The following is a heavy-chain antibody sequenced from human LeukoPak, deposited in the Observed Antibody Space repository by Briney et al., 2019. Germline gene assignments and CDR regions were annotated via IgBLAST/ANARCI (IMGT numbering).Heavy chain of an antibody. V-gene: IGHV1-46*01. CDR3: ARSAAPSGSYPPPGGY. D-gene: IGHD1-26*01. J-gene: IGHJ4*02. Sequence: ASVKVSCKASGGTFSSYAISWVRQAPGQGLEWMGIINPSGGSTSYAQKFQGRVTMTRDTSTSTVYMELSSLRSEDTAVYYCARSAAPSGSYPPPGGYWGQGTLVTVSS. CDR2: INPSGGST. CDR1: GGTFSSYA.